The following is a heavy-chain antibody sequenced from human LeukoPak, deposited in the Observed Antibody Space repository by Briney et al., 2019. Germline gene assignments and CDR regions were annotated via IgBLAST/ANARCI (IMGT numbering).Heavy chain of an antibody. D-gene: IGHD2-2*01. CDR2: ITSSGSFI. J-gene: IGHJ6*03. V-gene: IGHV3-21*01. CDR3: VRGLGYCSSTRCSPGYYMDV. Sequence: PGGSLRLSCAASGFTFSDFGMNWVRQTPGKGLEWVSSITSSGSFINYADSVKGRFTISRDNAKNSLYLQMNSLRAEDTAVYYCVRGLGYCSSTRCSPGYYMDVWGKGTTVIVSS. CDR1: GFTFSDFG.